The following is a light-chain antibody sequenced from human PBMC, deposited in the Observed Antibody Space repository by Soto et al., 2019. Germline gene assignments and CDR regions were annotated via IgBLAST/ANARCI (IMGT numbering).Light chain of an antibody. V-gene: IGLV2-8*01. J-gene: IGLJ3*02. Sequence: QSVLTQPPSASGSPGQSVTISCTGSRNDVGGHKFVSWYQHHPGKAPKLIIYEVTQRPSGVPHRFSGSKSDNTASLTVSGLQPEDEADYYCQAYDYSLTASVFGGGTKLTVL. CDR1: RNDVGGHKF. CDR2: EVT. CDR3: QAYDYSLTASV.